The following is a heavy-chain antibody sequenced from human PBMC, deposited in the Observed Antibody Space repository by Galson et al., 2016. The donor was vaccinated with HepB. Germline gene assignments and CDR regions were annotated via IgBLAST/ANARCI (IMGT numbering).Heavy chain of an antibody. Sequence: CAISGDSVYNNGAAWVWIRQSPSRGLEWLGRTFYRSTWENHYAGSVINRITISPDTSRNQFSLHLHSLTHEDTAVYYCARVNYDFWSPNEGWFYPGGQGTLVTVSS. D-gene: IGHD3-3*01. J-gene: IGHJ5*02. CDR2: TFYRSTWEN. CDR3: ARVNYDFWSPNEGWFYP. V-gene: IGHV6-1*01. CDR1: GDSVYNNGAA.